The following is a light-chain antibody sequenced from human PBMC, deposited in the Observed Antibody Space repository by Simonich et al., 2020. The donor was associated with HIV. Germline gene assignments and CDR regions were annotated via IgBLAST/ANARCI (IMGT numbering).Light chain of an antibody. CDR2: KDS. J-gene: IGLJ3*02. Sequence: SYELTQPPSVSVSPGQTARITCSGDALPKQYAYCYQQKPGQAPVLVIYKDSERPSGIPGRFSGSSSGTTVTLTISGVQAEDEADYYCQSADSSGTYSVFGGGAKLTVL. CDR3: QSADSSGTYSV. V-gene: IGLV3-25*03. CDR1: ALPKQY.